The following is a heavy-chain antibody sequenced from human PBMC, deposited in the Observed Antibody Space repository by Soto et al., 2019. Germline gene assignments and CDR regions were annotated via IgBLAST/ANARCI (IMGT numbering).Heavy chain of an antibody. Sequence: EVQLVESGGDLVQPGGSLRLSCAASGFTFSSYWMHWVRQVPGKGLVWVSRISSDGSSTNYADSVRGRFIISRDNAKNTLYLQVNSLRVEDTAVYYCARDTVRDHDCGDHCGQGTLVAVSS. J-gene: IGHJ4*02. V-gene: IGHV3-74*01. D-gene: IGHD2-21*02. CDR2: ISSDGSST. CDR1: GFTFSSYW. CDR3: ARDTVRDHDCGDH.